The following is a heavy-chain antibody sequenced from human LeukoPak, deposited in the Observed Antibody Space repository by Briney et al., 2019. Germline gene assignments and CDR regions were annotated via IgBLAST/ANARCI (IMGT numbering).Heavy chain of an antibody. CDR3: ARGPLRYFDWLLSEGPFDY. V-gene: IGHV4-34*01. CDR1: GVSFRFYY. Sequence: SETLSLTCAVYGVSFRFYYWSYIRQPPGKGLEWCGEINHSGSTNYNPSLKSRVTISVDTSKNQFSLKLSSVTAADTAVYYCARGPLRYFDWLLSEGPFDYWGQGTLVTVSS. CDR2: INHSGST. D-gene: IGHD3-9*01. J-gene: IGHJ4*02.